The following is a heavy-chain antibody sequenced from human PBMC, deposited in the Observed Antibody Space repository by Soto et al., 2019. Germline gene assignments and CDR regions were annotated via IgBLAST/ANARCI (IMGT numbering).Heavy chain of an antibody. Sequence: QVQLQESGPGLVKPSQTLSLTCTVSGGSISSGGYYWSWIRQHPGKGLEWIGYIYYSGSTYYNPSLTSLVTLSVDTSKKQYSLKLSSVTAADTAVYYCARVGIYSGYDYLDYWGQGTLVTVSS. CDR3: ARVGIYSGYDYLDY. J-gene: IGHJ4*02. V-gene: IGHV4-31*01. CDR1: GGSISSGGYY. CDR2: IYYSGST. D-gene: IGHD5-12*01.